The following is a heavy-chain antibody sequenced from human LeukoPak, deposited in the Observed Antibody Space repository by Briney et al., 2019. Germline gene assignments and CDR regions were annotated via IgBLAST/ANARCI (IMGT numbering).Heavy chain of an antibody. V-gene: IGHV3-23*01. CDR2: ISGSGGSA. CDR1: GFTFNSYA. Sequence: PGGSLRLSCAASGFTFNSYAMSWVRQAPGKGLEWVSTISGSGGSAYYADSVKGRFTISRDNSKNTLYLQMNSLRVEDTAVYYCAKKEQQGRLDPWGQGTLVTVSS. D-gene: IGHD6-13*01. J-gene: IGHJ5*02. CDR3: AKKEQQGRLDP.